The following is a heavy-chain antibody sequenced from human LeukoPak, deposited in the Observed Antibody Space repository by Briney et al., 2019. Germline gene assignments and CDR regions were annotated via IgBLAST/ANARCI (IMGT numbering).Heavy chain of an antibody. Sequence: GGSLRLSYAASGFTFSSYAMSWVRQAPGKGLEWVSAISGSGGSTYYADSVKGRFTISRDNSKNTLYLQMNSLRAEDTAVYYCAKVQSGSYYVLYYWGQGTLVTVSS. D-gene: IGHD1-26*01. CDR3: AKVQSGSYYVLYY. J-gene: IGHJ4*02. CDR1: GFTFSSYA. V-gene: IGHV3-23*01. CDR2: ISGSGGST.